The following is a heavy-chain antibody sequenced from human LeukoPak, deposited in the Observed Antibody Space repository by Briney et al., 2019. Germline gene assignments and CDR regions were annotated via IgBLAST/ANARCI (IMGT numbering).Heavy chain of an antibody. D-gene: IGHD6-19*01. CDR1: GFTFDNYA. Sequence: PGRSLRLSCAASGFTFDNYAMRWVRQAPGKGLEWLSIISWNSGYIGYADSVKGRFTISRDNAKKSLDLQMNSLRAEDTALYYCAKVRGTYSSGYFFDYWGQGTLVTVSS. J-gene: IGHJ4*02. CDR3: AKVRGTYSSGYFFDY. V-gene: IGHV3-9*01. CDR2: ISWNSGYI.